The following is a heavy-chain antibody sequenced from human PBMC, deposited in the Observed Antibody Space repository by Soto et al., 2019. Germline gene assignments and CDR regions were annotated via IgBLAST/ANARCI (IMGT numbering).Heavy chain of an antibody. Sequence: EVQLVESGGGLVKPGGSLRLSCAASGFTFSSYSINWVRQAPGKGLEWVSSISSSSSYIYYADSVKGRFTISRDNAKNSLYLQMNSLRAEDTAVYYCARDPGDYCAFDIWGQGTMVTVSS. D-gene: IGHD4-17*01. V-gene: IGHV3-21*01. CDR1: GFTFSSYS. J-gene: IGHJ3*02. CDR3: ARDPGDYCAFDI. CDR2: ISSSSSYI.